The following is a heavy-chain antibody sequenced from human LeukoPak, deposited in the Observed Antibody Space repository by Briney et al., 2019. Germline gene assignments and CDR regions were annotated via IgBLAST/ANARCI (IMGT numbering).Heavy chain of an antibody. D-gene: IGHD1-14*01. V-gene: IGHV3-11*06. CDR1: GFTFSDYY. CDR3: ARDPGRTRLLRYGMDV. CDR2: INSSDTYT. J-gene: IGHJ6*02. Sequence: GGSLRLSCAASGFTFSDYYMSWIRQAPGKGLECVSYINSSDTYTNYADSVKGRFTISRDNAKNTPYLQMNSLRAEDTAVYYCARDPGRTRLLRYGMDVWGLGTTVTVSS.